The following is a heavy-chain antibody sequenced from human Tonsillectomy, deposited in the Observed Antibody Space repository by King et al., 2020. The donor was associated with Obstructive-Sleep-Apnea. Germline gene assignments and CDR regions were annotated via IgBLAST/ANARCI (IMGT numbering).Heavy chain of an antibody. D-gene: IGHD2-8*01. V-gene: IGHV4-59*08. Sequence: QLQESGPGLVKPSETLSLNCTVSGGSISSYYWSWIRQPPGKGLEWIGYIYYSGSTNYNPSLKSRVTISVDTSKNQFSLKLSSVTAADTAVYYCARLVSYAIGSNWFDPWGQGTLVTVSS. J-gene: IGHJ5*02. CDR3: ARLVSYAIGSNWFDP. CDR1: GGSISSYY. CDR2: IYYSGST.